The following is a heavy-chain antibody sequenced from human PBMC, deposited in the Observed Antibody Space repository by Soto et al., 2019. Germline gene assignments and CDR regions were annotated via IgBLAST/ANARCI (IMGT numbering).Heavy chain of an antibody. CDR1: GFNFSTYA. Sequence: PEGSLRLSCAASGFNFSTYAMTWVSQAPGKGLEWVSTISGSGGSTYFADSVKGRFIISRDNSKNTLYLQMNSLRAEDTAVYYCAKDRVVYAMYYFDYWGQGTLVTVSS. V-gene: IGHV3-23*01. D-gene: IGHD2-8*01. CDR2: ISGSGGST. J-gene: IGHJ4*02. CDR3: AKDRVVYAMYYFDY.